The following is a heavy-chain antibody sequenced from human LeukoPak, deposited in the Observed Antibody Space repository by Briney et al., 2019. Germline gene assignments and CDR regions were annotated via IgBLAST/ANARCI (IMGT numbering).Heavy chain of an antibody. D-gene: IGHD6-13*01. Sequence: SETLSLTCAVYGGSFSGYFWSWIRQPPGKGLEWIGEVNHSGRTNYNPSLKSRVTISVDTSKNQFSLNLNSVTAADTAVYYCARESPYSSSWYLGYGMDVWGQGTTVTVSS. CDR2: VNHSGRT. CDR3: ARESPYSSSWYLGYGMDV. CDR1: GGSFSGYF. V-gene: IGHV4-34*01. J-gene: IGHJ6*02.